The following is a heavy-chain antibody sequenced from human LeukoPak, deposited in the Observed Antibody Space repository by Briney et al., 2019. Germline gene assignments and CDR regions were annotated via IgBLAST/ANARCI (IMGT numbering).Heavy chain of an antibody. CDR1: GFTFSNAW. D-gene: IGHD3-10*01. CDR2: IKSKTDGGTT. CDR3: TTDPFTMLAYGTGSLGFDY. Sequence: GGSLRLSCAASGFTFSNAWMSWVRQAPGKGLEWVGRIKSKTDGGTTDYAAPVKGRFTISRDDSKNTLYLQTNSLKTEDTAVYYCTTDPFTMLAYGTGSLGFDYWGQGTLVTVSS. J-gene: IGHJ4*02. V-gene: IGHV3-15*01.